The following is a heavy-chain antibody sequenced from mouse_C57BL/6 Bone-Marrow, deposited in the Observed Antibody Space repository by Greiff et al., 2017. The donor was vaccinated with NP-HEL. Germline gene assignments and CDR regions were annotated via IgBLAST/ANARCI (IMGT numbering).Heavy chain of an antibody. CDR2: IYPGGGYT. V-gene: IGHV1-63*01. CDR3: ARITTVVRDYAMDY. CDR1: GYTFTNYW. J-gene: IGHJ4*01. Sequence: VQLQQSGAELVRPGTSVKMSCKASGYTFTNYWIGWAKQRPGHGLEWIGDIYPGGGYTNYNEKFKGKATLTADKSSSTAYMQFSSLTSEDSAIYYCARITTVVRDYAMDYWGQGTSVTVSS. D-gene: IGHD1-1*01.